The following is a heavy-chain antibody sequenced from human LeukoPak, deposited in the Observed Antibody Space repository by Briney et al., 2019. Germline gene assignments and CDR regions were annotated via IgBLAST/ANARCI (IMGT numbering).Heavy chain of an antibody. Sequence: PSETLSLTCTVSGGSISSSSYYWGWIRQPPGKGLEWIGSIYYSGSTYDNPVLKSRVTISVDTYKHQFSLKLSSVTAADTAVYYCARQDFGIVGASDYWGQGTLVTVSS. CDR2: IYYSGST. D-gene: IGHD1-26*01. V-gene: IGHV4-39*01. CDR3: ARQDFGIVGASDY. CDR1: GGSISSSSYY. J-gene: IGHJ4*02.